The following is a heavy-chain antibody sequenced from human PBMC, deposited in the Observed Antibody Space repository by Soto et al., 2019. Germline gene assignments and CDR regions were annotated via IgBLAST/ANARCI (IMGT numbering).Heavy chain of an antibody. D-gene: IGHD4-17*01. CDR1: GFTFSSYW. V-gene: IGHV3-7*01. Sequence: PGGSLRLSCAASGFTFSSYWMSWVRQAPGKGLEWVANIKQDGSEKYYVDSVKGRFTISRDNAKNSLYLQMNSPRAEDTAVYYCARDYYYGDYGDAFDIWGQGTMVTVSS. J-gene: IGHJ3*02. CDR2: IKQDGSEK. CDR3: ARDYYYGDYGDAFDI.